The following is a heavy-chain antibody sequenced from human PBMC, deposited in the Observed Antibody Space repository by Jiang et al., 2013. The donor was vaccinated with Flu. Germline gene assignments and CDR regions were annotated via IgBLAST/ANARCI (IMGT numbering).Heavy chain of an antibody. D-gene: IGHD3-3*01. CDR1: GGSISSYY. CDR3: AREALQAYYDFWSGPYNNWFDP. Sequence: GSGLVKPSETLSLTCTVSGGSISSYYWSWIRQPPGKGLEWIGYIYYSGSTNYNPSLKSRVTISVDTSKNQFSLKLSSVTAADTAVYYCAREALQAYYDFWSGPYNNWFDPWGRGTLVTVSS. J-gene: IGHJ5*02. V-gene: IGHV4-59*01. CDR2: IYYSGST.